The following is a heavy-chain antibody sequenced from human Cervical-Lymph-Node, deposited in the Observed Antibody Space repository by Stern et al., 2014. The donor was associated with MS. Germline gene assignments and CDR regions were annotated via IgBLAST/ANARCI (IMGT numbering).Heavy chain of an antibody. Sequence: QVQLQESGPGLVKPSETLSLTCTVSGGSISNYYWSWIRQPPGKGLEWIGYIYYSGSTNYNPSLKSRVIISLDTSKNQFSLKLSSVTAADTAVYYCARDGANGMDVWGQGTTVTVSS. D-gene: IGHD3-16*01. CDR1: GGSISNYY. CDR2: IYYSGST. CDR3: ARDGANGMDV. V-gene: IGHV4-59*01. J-gene: IGHJ6*02.